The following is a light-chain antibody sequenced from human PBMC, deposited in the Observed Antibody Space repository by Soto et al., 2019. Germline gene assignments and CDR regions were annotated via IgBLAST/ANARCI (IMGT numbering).Light chain of an antibody. CDR1: GSDVGDYDY. Sequence: QSVLTHPASVSGSPGESITISCTGTGSDVGDYDYVSWYQHHPGKAPKLMIYEVSNRPSGVSNRFSGSKSGNTASLTISGLQAEDEADYFCSSYTSSQAYVFGTGTKVTVL. CDR3: SSYTSSQAYV. CDR2: EVS. V-gene: IGLV2-14*01. J-gene: IGLJ1*01.